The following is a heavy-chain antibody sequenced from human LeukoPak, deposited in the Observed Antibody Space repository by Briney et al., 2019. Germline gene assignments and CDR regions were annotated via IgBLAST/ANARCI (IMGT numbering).Heavy chain of an antibody. Sequence: PSETLSLTCAVSGGSISSGGYSWSWIRQPPGKGLEWIGYIYHSGSTYYNPSLKSRVTISVDRSKNQFSLKLSSVTPEDTAVYYCAREPAGYSSSFYFDYWGQGTLVTVSS. V-gene: IGHV4-30-2*01. CDR3: AREPAGYSSSFYFDY. D-gene: IGHD6-13*01. CDR1: GGSISSGGYS. CDR2: IYHSGST. J-gene: IGHJ4*02.